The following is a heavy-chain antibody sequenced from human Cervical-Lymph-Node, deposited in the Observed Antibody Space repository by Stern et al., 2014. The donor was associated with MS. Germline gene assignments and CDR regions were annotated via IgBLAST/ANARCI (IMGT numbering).Heavy chain of an antibody. J-gene: IGHJ3*02. Sequence: SGPALVKPTQTLTLTCTFSTFSLSTSGMRVSWIRQPPGKALEWLACIDWDDDKFYSTSLKTRLTISKDTSKNQVVLTMTNMDPVDTATYYCARMGRYCSGGSCYDRGAFDIWGQGTMVTVSS. D-gene: IGHD2-15*01. V-gene: IGHV2-70*04. CDR1: TFSLSTSGMR. CDR3: ARMGRYCSGGSCYDRGAFDI. CDR2: IDWDDDK.